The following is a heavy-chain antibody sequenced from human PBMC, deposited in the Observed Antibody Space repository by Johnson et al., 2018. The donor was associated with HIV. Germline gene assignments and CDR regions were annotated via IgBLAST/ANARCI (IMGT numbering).Heavy chain of an antibody. D-gene: IGHD1-26*01. CDR1: GFTFSSYG. Sequence: VQLVESGGGLVKPGGSLRLSCAASGFTFSSYGMHWVRQAPGKGLERVSGISWNSCSIGYADSVKRRFTISRDNAKNSLYLQMNSLRAEDTALYYCAKDRAISGSYLRDAFDIWGQGTMVTVSS. CDR2: ISWNSCSI. J-gene: IGHJ3*02. CDR3: AKDRAISGSYLRDAFDI. V-gene: IGHV3-9*01.